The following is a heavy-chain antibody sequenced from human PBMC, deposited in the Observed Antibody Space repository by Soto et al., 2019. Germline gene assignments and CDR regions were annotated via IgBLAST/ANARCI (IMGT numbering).Heavy chain of an antibody. CDR3: ARGDTYYYDSSGLNDAFDI. V-gene: IGHV5-51*01. CDR1: GYSFTSYW. J-gene: IGHJ3*02. Sequence: GESLTISCKGSGYSFTSYWIGWVRQMPGKGLEWMGIIYPGDSDTRYSPSFQGQVTISADKSISTAYLQWSSLKASDTAMYYCARGDTYYYDSSGLNDAFDIWGQGTMVTVSS. D-gene: IGHD3-22*01. CDR2: IYPGDSDT.